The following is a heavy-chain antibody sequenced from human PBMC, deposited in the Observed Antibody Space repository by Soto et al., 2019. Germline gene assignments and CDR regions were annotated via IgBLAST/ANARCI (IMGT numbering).Heavy chain of an antibody. CDR2: IKSISVGGTT. J-gene: IGHJ5*02. Sequence: AGGSLRLSCAASGFIFSNAWLNWVRQAPGKGLEWVGRIKSISVGGTTDYAAPVKGRFTISRDDSKNTMYLQMNSLKIEDTAVYFCTTDLPDSWFDPWGQGTLVTVSS. D-gene: IGHD3-22*01. CDR1: GFIFSNAW. V-gene: IGHV3-15*01. CDR3: TTDLPDSWFDP.